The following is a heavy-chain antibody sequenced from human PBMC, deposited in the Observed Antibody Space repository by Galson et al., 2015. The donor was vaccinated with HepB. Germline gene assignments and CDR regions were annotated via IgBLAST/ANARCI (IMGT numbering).Heavy chain of an antibody. CDR3: ARGGVFRGYYDSSGYYYSIGAFDI. CDR2: ISFDGSNK. Sequence: LSLSCAASGFIFSYYAMHWVRQAPGKGLEWVAVISFDGSNKYYADSVKGRFTISRDNSKNTLYLQMNSLRAEDTAVYYCARGGVFRGYYDSSGYYYSIGAFDIWGQGTMVTVSS. J-gene: IGHJ3*02. D-gene: IGHD3-22*01. CDR1: GFIFSYYA. V-gene: IGHV3-30*04.